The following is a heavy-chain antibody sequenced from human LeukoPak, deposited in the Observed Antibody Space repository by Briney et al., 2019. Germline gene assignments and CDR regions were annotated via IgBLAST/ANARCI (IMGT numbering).Heavy chain of an antibody. V-gene: IGHV3-33*06. CDR3: ANVPYYGSGTPFDH. Sequence: GGSLRLSCAASGFTSSTYGMHWVRQAPGKGLEWVAVVWYDGSNIHYVDSVKGRFTISRDNSKNTLYLQMNSLRAEDTAVYYCANVPYYGSGTPFDHWGQGTLVTVSS. J-gene: IGHJ4*02. CDR2: VWYDGSNI. CDR1: GFTSSTYG. D-gene: IGHD3-10*01.